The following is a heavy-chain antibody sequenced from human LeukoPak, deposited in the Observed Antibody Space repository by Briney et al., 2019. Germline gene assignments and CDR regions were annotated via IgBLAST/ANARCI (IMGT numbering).Heavy chain of an antibody. CDR1: GITFSSYS. Sequence: GGSLRLSCAVSGITFSSYSMNWVRQAPGKGLEWVSYISTSSSTIYYADSVKGRFTISRDNAKNSLYLQMNSLRAKDTAVYYCAPGYCTTTSCSHYFDYWGQGTLVTVSS. V-gene: IGHV3-48*01. J-gene: IGHJ4*02. CDR2: ISTSSSTI. D-gene: IGHD2-2*01. CDR3: APGYCTTTSCSHYFDY.